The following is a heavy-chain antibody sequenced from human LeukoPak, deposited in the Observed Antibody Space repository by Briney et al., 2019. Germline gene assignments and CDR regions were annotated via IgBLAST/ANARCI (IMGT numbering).Heavy chain of an antibody. CDR1: GFTFSSYS. D-gene: IGHD5-12*01. CDR3: ARGGVVATPNWFDP. CDR2: INHSGST. V-gene: IGHV4-34*01. Sequence: GSLRLSCAASGFTFSSYSMNWIRQPPGKGLEWIGEINHSGSTNYNPSLKSRVTISVDTSKNQFSLKLSSVTAADTAVYYCARGGVVATPNWFDPWGQGTLVTVSS. J-gene: IGHJ5*02.